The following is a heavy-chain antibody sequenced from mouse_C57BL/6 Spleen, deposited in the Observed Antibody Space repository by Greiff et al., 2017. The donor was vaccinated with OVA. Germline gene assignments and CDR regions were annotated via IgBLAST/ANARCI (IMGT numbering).Heavy chain of an antibody. CDR1: GYTFTSYW. V-gene: IGHV1-61*01. CDR3: ASTAQARGYFDY. Sequence: VQLQQPGAELVRPGSSVKLSCKASGYTFTSYWMDWVKQRPGQGLEWIGNIYPSDSETHYNQKFKDKATLTVDKSSSTAYMQLSSLTSEDSAVYYCASTAQARGYFDYWGQGTTLTVSS. CDR2: IYPSDSET. J-gene: IGHJ2*01. D-gene: IGHD3-2*02.